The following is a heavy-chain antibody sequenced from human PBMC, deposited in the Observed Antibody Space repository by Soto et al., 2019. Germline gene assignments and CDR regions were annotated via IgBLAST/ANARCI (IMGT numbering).Heavy chain of an antibody. D-gene: IGHD2-2*01. Sequence: PGGSLRLSCAASGFTFSSYAIHWVRQAPGKGLEWVAVISYDGSDKYYADSVKGRFTISRDNSKNTLYLQMNSLRAEDTAVYSCARCPSSLPRFDYWGQGTLVAVSS. CDR2: ISYDGSDK. CDR1: GFTFSSYA. V-gene: IGHV3-30-3*01. CDR3: ARCPSSLPRFDY. J-gene: IGHJ4*02.